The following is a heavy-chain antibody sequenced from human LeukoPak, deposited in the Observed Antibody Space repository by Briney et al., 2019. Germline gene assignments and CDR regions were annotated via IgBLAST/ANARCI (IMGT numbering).Heavy chain of an antibody. CDR1: GGSFSGYY. CDR2: INHSGST. J-gene: IGHJ4*02. CDR3: ARFTYYYDSSGLSDY. Sequence: SETLSLTCAVYGGSFSGYYWSWIRQPPGKGLEWIGEINHSGSTNYNPSLKSRVTISVDTSKNQFSLKLSSVTAADTAVYYCARFTYYYDSSGLSDYWGQGTLVTVSS. V-gene: IGHV4-34*01. D-gene: IGHD3-22*01.